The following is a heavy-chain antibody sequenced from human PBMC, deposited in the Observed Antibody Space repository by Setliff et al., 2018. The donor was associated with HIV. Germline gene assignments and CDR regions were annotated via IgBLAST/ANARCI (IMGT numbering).Heavy chain of an antibody. CDR3: ARIRGVIADASDI. CDR1: GGTFSSYA. Sequence: SVKVSCKASGGTFSSYAISWVRQAPGQGLEWMGGIIPILGIANYAQKFQGRVTITADESTSTAYMELSSLRSDDTAVYYCARIRGVIADASDIWGQGTMVTVSS. J-gene: IGHJ3*02. D-gene: IGHD3-10*01. V-gene: IGHV1-69*10. CDR2: IIPILGIA.